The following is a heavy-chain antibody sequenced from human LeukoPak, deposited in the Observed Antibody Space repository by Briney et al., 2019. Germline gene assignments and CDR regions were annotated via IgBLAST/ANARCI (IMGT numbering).Heavy chain of an antibody. CDR3: ARVNFDYGANC. CDR1: GFTFSSYT. V-gene: IGHV3-21*01. J-gene: IGHJ4*02. CDR2: ISSNRVYI. D-gene: IGHD4-17*01. Sequence: RGSPKDSLAASGFTFSSYTKNRVRQAPGKGLEWVSSISSNRVYIFYADSVKGRFTISRDNAKRPLFLQMNSLRTEDTAEYSCARVNFDYGANCWGEGTLVTVSS.